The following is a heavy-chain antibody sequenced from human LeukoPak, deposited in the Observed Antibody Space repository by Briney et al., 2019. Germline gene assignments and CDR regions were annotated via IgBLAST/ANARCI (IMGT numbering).Heavy chain of an antibody. V-gene: IGHV3-30*02. CDR3: ARGHYYGSGSYRYYMDV. CDR1: GFTFTTHN. Sequence: PGGSLRLSCAASGFTFTTHNMDWVRQAPGKGLEWVAFTRYDGSNEYYADSVKGRSTISRDNSKNTLYLQMNSLRAEDTAVYYCARGHYYGSGSYRYYMDVWGKGTTVTVSS. CDR2: TRYDGSNE. J-gene: IGHJ6*03. D-gene: IGHD3-10*01.